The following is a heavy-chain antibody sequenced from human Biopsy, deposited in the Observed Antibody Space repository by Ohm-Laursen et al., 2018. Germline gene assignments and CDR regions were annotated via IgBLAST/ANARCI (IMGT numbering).Heavy chain of an antibody. D-gene: IGHD2-15*01. J-gene: IGHJ4*02. CDR1: GFPVSDYY. CDR3: ARAVGIAAAQIDY. Sequence: SLRLSCAASGFPVSDYYMSWIRQAPGRGLEWVSDINSSGSTKYHAESVKGRFTISRDNAMNSVYLQISRLTGEDTAVYYCARAVGIAAAQIDYWGQGTLVTVSS. V-gene: IGHV3-11*01. CDR2: INSSGSTK.